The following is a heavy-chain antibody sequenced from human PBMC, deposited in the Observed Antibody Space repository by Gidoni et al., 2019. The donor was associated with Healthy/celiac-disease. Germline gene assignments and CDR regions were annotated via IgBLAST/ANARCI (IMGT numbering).Heavy chain of an antibody. Sequence: EVQLVESGGGLVQPGGSLRLSCAASGFTFRSYAMSWVRQAPGKGLEWVSAISGSGGSTYSADSVKGRFTISRDNSKNTLYLQINSLRAEDTAVYYCAKDWLLAVAGTYAAWGQGTLVTVSS. J-gene: IGHJ5*02. CDR2: ISGSGGST. CDR3: AKDWLLAVAGTYAA. D-gene: IGHD6-19*01. CDR1: GFTFRSYA. V-gene: IGHV3-23*04.